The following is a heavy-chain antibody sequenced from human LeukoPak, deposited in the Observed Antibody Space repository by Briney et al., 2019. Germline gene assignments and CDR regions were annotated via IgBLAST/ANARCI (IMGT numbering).Heavy chain of an antibody. V-gene: IGHV3-23*01. Sequence: GSLRLSCAASGFTFRDYALGWVRQAPGGGLEGGVTLCGRGAGTYHSDSVQGRFNISRDNSKRTVVLPMDRLGAEGTAVYYCAHPPRPPNTFDIWGQGTMVTVSS. J-gene: IGHJ3*02. CDR1: GFTFRDYA. CDR2: LCGRGAGT. CDR3: AHPPRPPNTFDI.